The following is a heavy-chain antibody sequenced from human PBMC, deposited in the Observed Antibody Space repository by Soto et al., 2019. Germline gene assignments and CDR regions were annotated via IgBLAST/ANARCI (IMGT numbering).Heavy chain of an antibody. Sequence: EVQLVESGGGLVQPGGSLRLSCAASGFTVSSNYMSWVRQAPGKGLEWVSVIYSGGSTYYADSVKGRFTISRDNAKNTLYLQMNSLRAEDTAVYYCATGGVYCSGGSCYPSDYYMDVWGKGTTVTVSS. D-gene: IGHD2-15*01. J-gene: IGHJ6*03. CDR2: IYSGGST. CDR1: GFTVSSNY. V-gene: IGHV3-66*01. CDR3: ATGGVYCSGGSCYPSDYYMDV.